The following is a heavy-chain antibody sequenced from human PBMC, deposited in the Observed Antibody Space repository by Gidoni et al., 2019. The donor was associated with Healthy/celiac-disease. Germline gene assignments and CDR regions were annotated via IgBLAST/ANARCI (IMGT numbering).Heavy chain of an antibody. V-gene: IGHV3-7*01. Sequence: EVQLVESGGGLVQPGGSLRLSGAASGFNFSSYWMSWVRQAPGKGLEWVANIKQDGSEKYYVDSVKGRFTISRDNAKNSLYLQMNSLRAEDTSVYYCARDREYQLLYYYYGMDVWGQGTTVTVSS. CDR1: GFNFSSYW. D-gene: IGHD2-2*01. CDR3: ARDREYQLLYYYYGMDV. CDR2: IKQDGSEK. J-gene: IGHJ6*02.